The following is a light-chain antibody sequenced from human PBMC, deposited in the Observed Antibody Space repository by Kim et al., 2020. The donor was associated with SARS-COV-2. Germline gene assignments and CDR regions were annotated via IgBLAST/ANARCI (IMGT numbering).Light chain of an antibody. J-gene: IGLJ1*01. CDR1: SSDVGGYNY. CDR2: DVS. V-gene: IGLV2-14*03. Sequence: QSLTISCTGTSSDVGGYNYVSWYQQHPGKAPKIMIYDVSNRPSGVSNRFSGSKSGNTASLTISGLQAEDEADYYCSSYTRSSTNYVFGTGTKVTVL. CDR3: SSYTRSSTNYV.